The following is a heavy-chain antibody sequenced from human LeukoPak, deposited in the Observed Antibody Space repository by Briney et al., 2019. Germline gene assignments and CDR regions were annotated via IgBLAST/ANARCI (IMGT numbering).Heavy chain of an antibody. J-gene: IGHJ6*03. CDR2: IYHSGST. V-gene: IGHV4-38-2*02. Sequence: SETLSLTCTVSGYSISSGYYWGWIRQPPGKGLEWIGSIYHSGSTNYNPSLKSRVTISVDTSKNQFSLKLSSVTAADTAVYYCARIGRGSGSYSYYYYYYMDVWGKGTTVTISS. CDR3: ARIGRGSGSYSYYYYYYMDV. D-gene: IGHD1-26*01. CDR1: GYSISSGYY.